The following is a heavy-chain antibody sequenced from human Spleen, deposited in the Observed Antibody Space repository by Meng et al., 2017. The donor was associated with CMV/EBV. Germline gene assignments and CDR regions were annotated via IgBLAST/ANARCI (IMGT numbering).Heavy chain of an antibody. D-gene: IGHD3-22*01. Sequence: GESLKISCAASGFTFSRFWMTWVRQAPGKGLEWVAFIRYDGSNRYYADSVKGRFIISRDNSKNTLSLQMNSLRADDTAVYYCARDGGYYGSSGNYYDVWGQGTLVTVSS. V-gene: IGHV3-30*02. CDR1: GFTFSRFW. J-gene: IGHJ4*02. CDR3: ARDGGYYGSSGNYYDV. CDR2: IRYDGSNR.